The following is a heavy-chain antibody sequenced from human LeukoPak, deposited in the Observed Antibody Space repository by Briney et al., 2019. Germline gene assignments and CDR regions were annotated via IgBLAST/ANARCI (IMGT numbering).Heavy chain of an antibody. CDR1: GYTLTELS. J-gene: IGHJ4*02. V-gene: IGHV1-24*01. CDR2: FDPEDGET. Sequence: ASVKVSCKVSGYTLTELSMHWVRQAPGKGLEWMGGFDPEDGETIYAQKFQGRVTMTRDTSTSTVYMELSSLRSEDTAVYYCARDSGYWIDYWGQGTLVTVSS. CDR3: ARDSGYWIDY. D-gene: IGHD3-22*01.